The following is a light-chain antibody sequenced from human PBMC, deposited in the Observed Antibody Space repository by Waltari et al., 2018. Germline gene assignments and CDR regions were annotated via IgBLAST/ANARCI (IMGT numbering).Light chain of an antibody. V-gene: IGLV2-14*01. J-gene: IGLJ1*01. Sequence: QSALTQPAPVSGSPGQSITISCTGTSSDVGGYNYFSWYQQHPGKAPKPMIYDVSKRPAGVSNRFSGSKSGNTASLTISGLQAEDEADYYCSSYTSSSTPLYVFGTGTKVTVL. CDR1: SSDVGGYNY. CDR3: SSYTSSSTPLYV. CDR2: DVS.